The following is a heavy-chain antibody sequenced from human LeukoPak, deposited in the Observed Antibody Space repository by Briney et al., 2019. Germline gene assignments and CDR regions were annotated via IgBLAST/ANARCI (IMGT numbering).Heavy chain of an antibody. V-gene: IGHV4-39*07. CDR3: ARDCSAAGTSVFDF. D-gene: IGHD6-13*01. CDR1: GGSISSSSYY. Sequence: PSETLSLTCTVSGGSISSSSYYWGWIRQPPGKGLEWIGSIYYSGSTYYNPSLKSRVTISVDTSKNQFSLKLSSVIAADTAVYYCARDCSAAGTSVFDFWGQGTLVTVSS. CDR2: IYYSGST. J-gene: IGHJ4*02.